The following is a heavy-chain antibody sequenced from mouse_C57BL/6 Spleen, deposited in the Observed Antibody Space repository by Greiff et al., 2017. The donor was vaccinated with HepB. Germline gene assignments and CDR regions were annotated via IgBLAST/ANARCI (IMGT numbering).Heavy chain of an antibody. V-gene: IGHV5-17*01. D-gene: IGHD4-1*01. Sequence: EVKLMESGGGLVKPGGSLKLSCAASGFTFSDYGMHWVRQAPEKGLEWVAYISSGSSTIYYADTVKGRFTISRDNAKNTLFLQMTSLRSEDTAMYYCARGKLTGTLRYSGEGTTLSVSP. CDR1: GFTFSDYG. CDR3: ARGKLTGTLRY. CDR2: ISSGSSTI. J-gene: IGHJ2*01.